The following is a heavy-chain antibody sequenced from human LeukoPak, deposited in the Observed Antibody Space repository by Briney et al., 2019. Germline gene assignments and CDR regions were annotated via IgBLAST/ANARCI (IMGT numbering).Heavy chain of an antibody. D-gene: IGHD4-17*01. CDR3: ARGDYGDYHWDY. Sequence: GGSLRLSCAGSGFTFSDYYLTWIRQAPGKGLEWVSYISSSGSTIYYADSVKGRFTISRDNAKNSLYLQMNSLRAEDTAVYYCARGDYGDYHWDYWGQGTLVTVSS. CDR1: GFTFSDYY. J-gene: IGHJ4*02. CDR2: ISSSGSTI. V-gene: IGHV3-11*04.